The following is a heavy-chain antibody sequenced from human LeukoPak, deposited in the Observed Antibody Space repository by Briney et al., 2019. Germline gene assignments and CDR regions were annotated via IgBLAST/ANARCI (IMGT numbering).Heavy chain of an antibody. Sequence: SETLSLTCSVSGASISSHYWSWIRQPPGRGLESIRYIYYSGSTNYNPSLKSRVTISVDTSKNQFSLKLSSVTAADTAVYYCARRDCSSTSCRSSWFDPWGQGTLVTVSS. CDR1: GASISSHY. J-gene: IGHJ5*02. V-gene: IGHV4-59*08. D-gene: IGHD2-2*01. CDR3: ARRDCSSTSCRSSWFDP. CDR2: IYYSGST.